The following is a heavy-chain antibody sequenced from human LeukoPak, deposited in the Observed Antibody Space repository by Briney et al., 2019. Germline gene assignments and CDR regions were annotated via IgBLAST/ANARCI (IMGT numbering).Heavy chain of an antibody. V-gene: IGHV3-15*01. J-gene: IGHJ4*02. CDR1: GFTFSNAY. CDR3: TYYGSGAIRL. CDR2: VRSKTDGGTT. D-gene: IGHD3-10*01. Sequence: GGSLRLSCAASGFTFSNAYMSWVRKAPGKGLEWVGRVRSKTDGGTTDYAASAKGRFTISRDDSENSLYLQINSLKTDDTAVYYCTYYGSGAIRLWGQGTLVIVSS.